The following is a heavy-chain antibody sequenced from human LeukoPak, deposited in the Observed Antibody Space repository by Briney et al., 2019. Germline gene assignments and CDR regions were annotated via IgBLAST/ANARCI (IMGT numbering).Heavy chain of an antibody. D-gene: IGHD1-1*01. CDR3: ARGDNWNDASWFDP. V-gene: IGHV4-59*01. CDR2: IYYSGST. J-gene: IGHJ5*02. Sequence: PSETLSLTCTVSGGSISSYYWSRIRRPPGKGLEWIGYIYYSGSTNYNPSLKSRVTISVDTSKNQFSLKLSSVTAADTAVYYCARGDNWNDASWFDPWGQGTLVTVSS. CDR1: GGSISSYY.